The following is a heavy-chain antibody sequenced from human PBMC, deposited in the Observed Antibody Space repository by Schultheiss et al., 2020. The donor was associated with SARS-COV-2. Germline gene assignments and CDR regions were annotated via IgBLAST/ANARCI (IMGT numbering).Heavy chain of an antibody. CDR2: ISGSGGST. CDR3: AKGYNWNYRALWFDP. V-gene: IGHV3-23*01. J-gene: IGHJ5*02. D-gene: IGHD1-7*01. Sequence: GESLKISCAASGFTFSSYAMSWVRQAPGKGLEWVSAISGSGGSTYYADSVKGRFTISRDNSKNTLYLQMNSLRAEDTAVYYCAKGYNWNYRALWFDPWGQGTLVTVSS. CDR1: GFTFSSYA.